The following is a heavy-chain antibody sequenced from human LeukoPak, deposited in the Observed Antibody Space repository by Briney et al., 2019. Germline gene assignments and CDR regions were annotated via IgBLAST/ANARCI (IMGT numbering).Heavy chain of an antibody. Sequence: GGSLRLSCAASGFTFNNCAMSWVRQTPGKGPEWVSGISGSASSTYYTDSVKGRFTISRDNSKNTLYLQMNSLRAEDTAVYYCAKVRRDYYYYGMDVWGQGTTVTVSS. J-gene: IGHJ6*02. CDR3: AKVRRDYYYYGMDV. CDR1: GFTFNNCA. V-gene: IGHV3-23*01. CDR2: ISGSASST.